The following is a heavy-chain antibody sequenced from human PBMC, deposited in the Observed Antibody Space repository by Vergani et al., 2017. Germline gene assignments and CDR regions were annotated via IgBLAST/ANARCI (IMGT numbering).Heavy chain of an antibody. CDR1: GGSISSGGYY. Sequence: QVQLQESGPGLVKPSQTLSLTCTVSGGSISSGGYYWSWIRQHPGKGLEWIGYIYYSGSTYYNPSLKSRVTISVDTSKNQFSLKLSSVTAADTAVYYCARDYMSIAARRREYYFDYWGQGTLVTVSS. J-gene: IGHJ4*02. CDR2: IYYSGST. V-gene: IGHV4-31*03. CDR3: ARDYMSIAARRREYYFDY. D-gene: IGHD6-6*01.